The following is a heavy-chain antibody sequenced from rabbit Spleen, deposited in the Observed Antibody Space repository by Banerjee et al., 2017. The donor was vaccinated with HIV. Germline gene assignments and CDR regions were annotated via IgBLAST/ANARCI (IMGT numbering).Heavy chain of an antibody. D-gene: IGHD7-1*01. V-gene: IGHV1S45*01. Sequence: EQLVESGGGLVQPEGSLTLTCKASGVSFSDKDVMCWVRQARGKGLEWIACINIVTGKSVYASWAKGRFTMSKTSSTTVTLQMTSLTVADTATYFCARDPGTSFSSYGMDLWGPGPLVTVS. CDR2: INIVTGKS. CDR3: ARDPGTSFSSYGMDL. CDR1: GVSFSDKDV. J-gene: IGHJ6*01.